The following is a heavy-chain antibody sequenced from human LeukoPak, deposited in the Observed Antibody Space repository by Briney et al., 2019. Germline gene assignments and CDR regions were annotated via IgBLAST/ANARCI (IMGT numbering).Heavy chain of an antibody. D-gene: IGHD2-21*02. CDR3: AKDIDPYCGGDCYSVGVY. CDR1: GFTFSSYG. CDR2: ISYDGSNK. J-gene: IGHJ4*02. Sequence: PGGSLRLSCAAYGFTFSSYGMHWVRQAPGKGLEWVAVISYDGSNKYYADSVKGRFTISRDNSKNTLYLQMNSLRAEDTAVYYCAKDIDPYCGGDCYSVGVYWGQGPLVTVSS. V-gene: IGHV3-30*18.